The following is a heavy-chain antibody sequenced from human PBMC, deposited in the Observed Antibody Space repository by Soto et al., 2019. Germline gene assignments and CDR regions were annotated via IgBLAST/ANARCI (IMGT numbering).Heavy chain of an antibody. V-gene: IGHV3-33*01. CDR3: ARSSASSWYVYYFDY. Sequence: QVQLVESGGGVVQPGRSLRLSCAASGFTFSTYGMHWVRQAPGKGLEWVAVIWYDGSNKYYADSVKGRFTISRDNSKDPLYLQRNSRRAEDTAVYYCARSSASSWYVYYFDYWGQGTLVTVSS. CDR2: IWYDGSNK. CDR1: GFTFSTYG. D-gene: IGHD6-13*01. J-gene: IGHJ4*02.